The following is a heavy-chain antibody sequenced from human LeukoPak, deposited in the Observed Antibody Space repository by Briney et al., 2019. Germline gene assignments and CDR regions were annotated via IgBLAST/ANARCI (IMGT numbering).Heavy chain of an antibody. CDR2: ISYSGST. CDR1: GGSISSYY. J-gene: IGHJ5*02. Sequence: SETLSLTCTVSGGSISSYYWSWIRQPPGKGLEWIGYISYSGSTNYNPSLKSRVTISLDTSKNQFSLKLISVTAADTAVYYCARDLSTVTTGWFDPWGQGTLVTVSS. CDR3: ARDLSTVTTGWFDP. D-gene: IGHD4-17*01. V-gene: IGHV4-59*12.